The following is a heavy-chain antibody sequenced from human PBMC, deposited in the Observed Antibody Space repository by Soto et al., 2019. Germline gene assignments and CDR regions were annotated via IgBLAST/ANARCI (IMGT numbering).Heavy chain of an antibody. V-gene: IGHV3-23*01. CDR1: GFTFSSYA. D-gene: IGHD6-13*01. CDR2: ISGSGGGT. J-gene: IGHJ4*02. Sequence: PGGSLRLSCAASGFTFSSYAMSWVRQAPGKGPEWVSAISGSGGGTHYADSVKGRLTISRDNSKNTLYLQMNSLRAEDTAVYYCAKQKGQQLASAFFDYWGQGTLVTVSS. CDR3: AKQKGQQLASAFFDY.